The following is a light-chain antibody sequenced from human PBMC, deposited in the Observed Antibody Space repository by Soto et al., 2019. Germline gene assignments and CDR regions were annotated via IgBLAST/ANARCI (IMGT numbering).Light chain of an antibody. CDR3: SSYTSTSTLV. CDR1: SSDVGSYNY. V-gene: IGLV2-14*01. CDR2: RVT. Sequence: QSALTQPASVSGSPGQSITISCTGTSSDVGSYNYVSWYQQHPGKVPKLMIYRVTNRPAGVSNRFSGSKSGNTASLTISGLQAEDDADYYCSSYTSTSTLVFGTGTKLTVL. J-gene: IGLJ1*01.